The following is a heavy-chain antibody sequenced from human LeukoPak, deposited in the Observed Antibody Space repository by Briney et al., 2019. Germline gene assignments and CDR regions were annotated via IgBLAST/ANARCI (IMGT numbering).Heavy chain of an antibody. J-gene: IGHJ4*02. CDR2: ISGSGGST. CDR1: GVTFSSYA. D-gene: IGHD6-13*01. V-gene: IGHV3-23*01. CDR3: AKVEQQLRLSPFDY. Sequence: GGSLRLSCAASGVTFSSYAMSWVRQTPGKGLEWVSPISGSGGSTYYADSVKGRFTISRDNSKDTLYLQMNSLRAEDTAVYYCAKVEQQLRLSPFDYWGQGTLVTVSS.